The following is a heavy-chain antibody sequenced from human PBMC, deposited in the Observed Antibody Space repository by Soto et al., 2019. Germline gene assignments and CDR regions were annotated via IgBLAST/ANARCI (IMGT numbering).Heavy chain of an antibody. D-gene: IGHD3-3*01. V-gene: IGHV1-18*04. CDR2: ISAYNGNT. CDR3: ARLSLPSITFFGVVNQDNWFVP. Sequence: GASVKVSCKASGYAFTSYGISWVRQAPGQGLEWMGWISAYNGNTNYAQKLQGRVTMTTDTSTSTAYMELRSLRSDDTAVYYCARLSLPSITFFGVVNQDNWFVPWGQGTLVTVSS. J-gene: IGHJ5*02. CDR1: GYAFTSYG.